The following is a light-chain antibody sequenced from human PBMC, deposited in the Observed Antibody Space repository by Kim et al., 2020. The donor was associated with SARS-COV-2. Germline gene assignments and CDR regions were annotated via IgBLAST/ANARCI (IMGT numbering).Light chain of an antibody. Sequence: SYELTQPPSVSVSPGQTARITCPGDELPETQTYWYQQQSGQAPLLLIYKDSERPSGIPGRFSGSSSGTTVTLTISGVQAQDDADYYCQSADGSGTYVFGT. CDR1: ELPETQ. V-gene: IGLV3-25*03. J-gene: IGLJ1*01. CDR3: QSADGSGTYV. CDR2: KDS.